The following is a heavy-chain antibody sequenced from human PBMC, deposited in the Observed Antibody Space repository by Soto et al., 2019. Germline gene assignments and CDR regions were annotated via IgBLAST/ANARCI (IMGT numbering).Heavy chain of an antibody. CDR1: GGSISSYY. CDR2: IYTSGST. V-gene: IGHV4-4*07. Sequence: QVQLQESGPGLVKPSETLSLTCTVSGGSISSYYWCWIRQPAGNGLEWIVRIYTSGSTNYNPSLKRRVPMSVDTSKNQFSLKLSSVTAAHTAVYYCARDRIAAAGTSWFAPWGQGPLVTVSS. D-gene: IGHD6-13*01. J-gene: IGHJ5*02. CDR3: ARDRIAAAGTSWFAP.